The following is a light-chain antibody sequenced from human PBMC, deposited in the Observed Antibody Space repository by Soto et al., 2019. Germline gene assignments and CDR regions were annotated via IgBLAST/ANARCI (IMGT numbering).Light chain of an antibody. CDR1: QGINSY. CDR2: SAS. CDR3: QQLSLYPIT. V-gene: IGKV1-9*01. Sequence: LSQSPSFLSASIGDRVTITCRASQGINSYLAWYQQKPGMPPKLLIYSASTLQSGVPSRFSGSGSGTEFTLTISSLQPADFATYYCQQLSLYPITFAQRTRLAIK. J-gene: IGKJ5*01.